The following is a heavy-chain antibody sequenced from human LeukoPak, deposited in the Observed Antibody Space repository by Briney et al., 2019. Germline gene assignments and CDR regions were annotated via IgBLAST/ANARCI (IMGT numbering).Heavy chain of an antibody. CDR3: ARESYGSGRYDFDH. CDR2: ISSSGSTI. D-gene: IGHD3-10*01. V-gene: IGHV3-11*01. Sequence: GGSLRLSCAASGFTFSDYYMSWIRQAPGKGREWVSYISSSGSTIYYADSVKGRFTISRDNAKNSLYLQMNSLRAEDTAVYYCARESYGSGRYDFDHWGQGTLVTVSS. CDR1: GFTFSDYY. J-gene: IGHJ4*02.